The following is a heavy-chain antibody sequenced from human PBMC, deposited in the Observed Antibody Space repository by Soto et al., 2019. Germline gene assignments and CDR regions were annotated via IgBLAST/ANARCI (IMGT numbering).Heavy chain of an antibody. D-gene: IGHD3-10*01. V-gene: IGHV4-59*01. CDR1: GGSISGYY. J-gene: IGHJ5*02. Sequence: SETLSLTCIVSGGSISGYYWSWIRQPPGKGLELIGYIYYSGTTNYNPSLKSRVTISVDTSKNQFSLKLSSVTAADTAVYYCARSDYYGSGSYLNWFDPWGQGILVTVSS. CDR3: ARSDYYGSGSYLNWFDP. CDR2: IYYSGTT.